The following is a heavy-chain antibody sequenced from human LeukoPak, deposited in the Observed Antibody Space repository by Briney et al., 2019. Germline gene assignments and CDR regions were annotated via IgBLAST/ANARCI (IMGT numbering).Heavy chain of an antibody. CDR2: INHRGST. D-gene: IGHD2-2*01. Sequence: SETLSLTCGVYGGSFSGYYWSWIRQPPGKGLEWIGEINHRGSTNYNPSLKSRVTISIDTSKTQFSLKVSSVSAADTAVYYCARDVVVPAAMAGYYYYYGMDVWGQGTTVTVSS. V-gene: IGHV4-34*01. J-gene: IGHJ6*02. CDR1: GGSFSGYY. CDR3: ARDVVVPAAMAGYYYYYGMDV.